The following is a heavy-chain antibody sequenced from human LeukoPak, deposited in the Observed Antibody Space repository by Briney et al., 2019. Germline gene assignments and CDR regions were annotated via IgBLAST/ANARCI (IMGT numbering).Heavy chain of an antibody. CDR1: GGSFSGYY. J-gene: IGHJ4*02. CDR2: INHSGST. V-gene: IGHV4-34*01. D-gene: IGHD6-19*01. Sequence: KPSETLSLTCAVYGGSFSGYYWSWIRQPPGKGLEWIGEINHSGSTNYNPSLKGRLTISGDTSKNQFSLNLSSVTATDTAVYYCVRPAVAGTKDYWGQGTLVTVSS. CDR3: VRPAVAGTKDY.